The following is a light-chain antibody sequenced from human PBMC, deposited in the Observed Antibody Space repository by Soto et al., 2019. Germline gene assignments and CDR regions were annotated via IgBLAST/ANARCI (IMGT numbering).Light chain of an antibody. J-gene: IGKJ1*01. Sequence: EIGMRQSPATLSVSPGERATLSCRASQSVSSDFAWYQQKPGQAPRLLIYGASTRATGIPARFSGSGSGTEFTLTISSLQSEDFAVYYCQQYGSSPWTFGQGTKVDIK. CDR1: QSVSSD. CDR3: QQYGSSPWT. V-gene: IGKV3-15*01. CDR2: GAS.